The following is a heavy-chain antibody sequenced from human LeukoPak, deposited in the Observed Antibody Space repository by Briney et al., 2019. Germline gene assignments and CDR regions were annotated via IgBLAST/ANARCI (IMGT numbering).Heavy chain of an antibody. V-gene: IGHV3-20*04. J-gene: IGHJ3*02. CDR3: ARDSVRGRPLVAFDI. Sequence: GGSLRLSCAASGFTFDDYGMSWVRQAPGKGLEWVSGINWNGGSTGYADSVKGRFTISRDNAKNSLYLQMNSLRAEDTAVYYCARDSVRGRPLVAFDIWGQGTMVTVSS. D-gene: IGHD3-10*01. CDR2: INWNGGST. CDR1: GFTFDDYG.